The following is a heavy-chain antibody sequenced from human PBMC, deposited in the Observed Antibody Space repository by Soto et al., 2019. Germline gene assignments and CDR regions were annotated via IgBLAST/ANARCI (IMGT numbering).Heavy chain of an antibody. V-gene: IGHV1-69*02. D-gene: IGHD5-12*01. CDR3: ARGRGIVATINYYYMDV. CDR1: GGTFSSYT. J-gene: IGHJ6*03. Sequence: SVKVSCKASGGTFSSYTISWVRQAPGQGLEWMGRIIPILGIANYAQKFQGRVTITADKSTSTAYMELSSLRSEDTAVYYCARGRGIVATINYYYMDVWGKGTTVTVSS. CDR2: IIPILGIA.